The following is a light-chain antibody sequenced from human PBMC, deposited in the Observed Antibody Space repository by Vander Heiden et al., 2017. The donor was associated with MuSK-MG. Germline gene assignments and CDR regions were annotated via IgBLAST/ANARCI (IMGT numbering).Light chain of an antibody. CDR2: QDS. Sequence: SYELTQPPSVSVSPGQTASITCSGDKVGDKYACWYQQKPGQSPVLVIYQDSKRPSVIPERFSGSNSGNTATLTISGTQAMDEADYYCQAWDSSTLVFGGGTKLTVL. J-gene: IGLJ2*01. CDR1: KVGDKY. V-gene: IGLV3-1*01. CDR3: QAWDSSTLV.